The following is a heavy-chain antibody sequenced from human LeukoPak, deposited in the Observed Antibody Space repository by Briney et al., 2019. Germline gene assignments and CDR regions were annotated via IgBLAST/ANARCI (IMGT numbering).Heavy chain of an antibody. J-gene: IGHJ5*02. D-gene: IGHD3-3*01. CDR2: INHSGST. V-gene: IGHV4-34*01. CDR3: AREGHDFWSGSRGWFDP. Sequence: PSETLSLTCAVYGGSFSGNYWSWIRQPPGKGLEWVGEINHSGSTNYNPSLKSRVTISVDTSKNQFSLKLSSVTAADTAVYYCAREGHDFWSGSRGWFDPWGPGTLVTVSS. CDR1: GGSFSGNY.